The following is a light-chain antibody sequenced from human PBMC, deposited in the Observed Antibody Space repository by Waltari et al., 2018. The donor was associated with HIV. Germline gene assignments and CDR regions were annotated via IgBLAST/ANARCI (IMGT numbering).Light chain of an antibody. CDR1: QSVTRN. CDR3: QQYNNWPPT. Sequence: EIVMTQSPATLSVSPGERATLSCRASQSVTRNLAWYQQKPGQAPRLLIDGASTRATGIPARFSGSGSGTEFTLTIRSLQSEDFAVYYWQQYNNWPPTFGQGTKVEIK. J-gene: IGKJ1*01. CDR2: GAS. V-gene: IGKV3-15*01.